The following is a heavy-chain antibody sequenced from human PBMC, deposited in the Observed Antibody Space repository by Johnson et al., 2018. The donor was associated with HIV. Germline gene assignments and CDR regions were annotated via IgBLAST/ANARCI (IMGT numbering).Heavy chain of an antibody. CDR3: ARENSSWYRGGAFDI. CDR2: ISYDGSNK. Sequence: QVQLVESGGGVVQPGRSLRLSCAASGFTFSSYGMHWVRQAPGKGLEWVAVISYDGSNKYYADSVKGRFTISRDNSKNTLYLQMNSLRAEDTAVYYCARENSSWYRGGAFDIWGQGTMVTVSS. D-gene: IGHD6-13*01. J-gene: IGHJ3*02. CDR1: GFTFSSYG. V-gene: IGHV3-30*19.